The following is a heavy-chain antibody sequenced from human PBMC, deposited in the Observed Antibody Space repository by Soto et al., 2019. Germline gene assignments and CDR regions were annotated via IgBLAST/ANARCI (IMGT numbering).Heavy chain of an antibody. CDR3: AREIGGDSSWGYYYYGMDV. CDR2: IYYSGST. J-gene: IGHJ6*02. CDR1: GGSISSGGYY. Sequence: QVQLHESGPGLVKPSQTLSLTCTVSGGSISSGGYYWSWIRQHPGKGLEWIGYIYYSGSTYYNPSLKSRVTISVDTSKNQFSLKLSSVTAADTAVYYCAREIGGDSSWGYYYYGMDVWGQGTTVTVSS. D-gene: IGHD6-13*01. V-gene: IGHV4-31*03.